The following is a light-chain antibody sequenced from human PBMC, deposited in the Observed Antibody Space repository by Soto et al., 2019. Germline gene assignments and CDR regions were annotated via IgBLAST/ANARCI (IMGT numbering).Light chain of an antibody. CDR3: LQDYNYPLT. V-gene: IGKV1-6*01. CDR1: HGIRND. CDR2: AAS. J-gene: IGKJ4*01. Sequence: AIQMTQSPSSLSASVGDRVTITCLASHGIRNDLGWYHQKPGKAPKLLIYAASSLQSGVPSRFSGSGSGTDFTLTISSLQPEDFATYYCLQDYNYPLTFGGGAKVDIK.